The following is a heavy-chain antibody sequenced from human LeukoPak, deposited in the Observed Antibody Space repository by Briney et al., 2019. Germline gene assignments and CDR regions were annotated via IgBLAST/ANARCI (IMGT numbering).Heavy chain of an antibody. CDR2: IIPIFGTA. Sequence: GASVKVSCKASGGTFSSYAISRARQAPGQGLEWVGGIIPIFGTANYAQKFQGRVTITADESTSTAYMELSSLRSEDTAVYYCARFYDFWSGYHYSDYWGQGTLVTVSS. CDR1: GGTFSSYA. V-gene: IGHV1-69*13. CDR3: ARFYDFWSGYHYSDY. J-gene: IGHJ4*02. D-gene: IGHD3-3*01.